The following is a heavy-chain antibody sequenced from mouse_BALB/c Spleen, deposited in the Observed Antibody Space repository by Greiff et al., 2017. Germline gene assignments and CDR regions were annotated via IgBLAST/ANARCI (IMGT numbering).Heavy chain of an antibody. Sequence: EVKLMESGPELVKPGASVKMSCKASGYTFTSYVMHWVKQKPGQGLEWIGYINPYNDGTKYNEKFKGKATLTSDKSSSTAYMELSSLTSEDSAVYYCARITTFYAMDYWGQGTSVTVSS. CDR2: INPYNDGT. CDR1: GYTFTSYV. V-gene: IGHV1-14*01. CDR3: ARITTFYAMDY. D-gene: IGHD2-4*01. J-gene: IGHJ4*01.